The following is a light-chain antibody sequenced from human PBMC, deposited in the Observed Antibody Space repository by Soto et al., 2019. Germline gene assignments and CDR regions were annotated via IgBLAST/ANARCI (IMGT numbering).Light chain of an antibody. V-gene: IGLV2-14*01. J-gene: IGLJ1*01. Sequence: QSVLTQPASVSGSPGQSITISCTGTSSDVGGHNSVSWYRQHPGKAPKLMIYNVSNRPSGVSNRFSGSKSGNTASLTISGLLAEDEADYYCTSYTSSSTYVFGAGTKVTVL. CDR3: TSYTSSSTYV. CDR1: SSDVGGHNS. CDR2: NVS.